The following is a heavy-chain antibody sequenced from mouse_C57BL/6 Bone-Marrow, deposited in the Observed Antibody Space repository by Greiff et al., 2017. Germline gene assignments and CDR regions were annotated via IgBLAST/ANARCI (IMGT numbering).Heavy chain of an antibody. V-gene: IGHV1-81*01. Sequence: VQLQESGAELARPGASVKLSCKASGYTFTSYGISWVKQRTGQGLEWIGEIYPRSGNTYYNEKFKGKATLTADKSSSTAHMELRSLTSEDSAVYFCARNREGYITTVVADYWGQGTTLTVSS. CDR2: IYPRSGNT. J-gene: IGHJ2*01. D-gene: IGHD1-1*01. CDR1: GYTFTSYG. CDR3: ARNREGYITTVVADY.